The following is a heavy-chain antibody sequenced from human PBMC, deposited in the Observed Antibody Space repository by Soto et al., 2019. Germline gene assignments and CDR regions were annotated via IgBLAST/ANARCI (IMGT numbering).Heavy chain of an antibody. D-gene: IGHD2-15*01. V-gene: IGHV3-23*01. CDR2: ISGIGGST. CDR1: GFTFSSFA. CDR3: AKSGYCSGGNCYRGFDY. J-gene: IGHJ4*02. Sequence: EVQLLESGGGLVQPGGSLRLSCTASGFTFSSFAVSWVRQAPGKGLEWVSAISGIGGSTYYADSVKGRFTISRDNSKNTLYLQRNSLRAEDTAVYYCAKSGYCSGGNCYRGFDYWGQGTLVTVSS.